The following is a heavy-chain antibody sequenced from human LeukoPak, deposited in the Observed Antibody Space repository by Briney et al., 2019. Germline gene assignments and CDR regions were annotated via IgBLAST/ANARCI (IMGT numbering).Heavy chain of an antibody. D-gene: IGHD4-17*01. CDR3: ARAGVTTGDY. CDR2: MNPNSGNT. Sequence: GASVKVSCKASGYTFTSYDIHWVRQATGQGLAWMGWMNPNSGNTGYAQKFQGRVTMARNTSISTAYMELSSLRSEDTAVYYCARAGVTTGDYWGQGTLVTVSS. V-gene: IGHV1-8*01. CDR1: GYTFTSYD. J-gene: IGHJ4*02.